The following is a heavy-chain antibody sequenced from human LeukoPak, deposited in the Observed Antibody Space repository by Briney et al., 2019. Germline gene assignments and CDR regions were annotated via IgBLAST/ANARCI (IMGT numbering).Heavy chain of an antibody. CDR3: ARDVGFAGNSGMDV. V-gene: IGHV3-9*01. J-gene: IGHJ6*02. CDR1: GFTFLNYA. Sequence: GGSLRLSCEASGFTFLNYAMHWVRHAPGEGLEWVSAINWNSVHMNYADSVKGRFTISRDNAKNSLYLQMNSLRPEDTALYYCARDVGFAGNSGMDVWGQGTTVTVFS. CDR2: INWNSVHM. D-gene: IGHD3-16*01.